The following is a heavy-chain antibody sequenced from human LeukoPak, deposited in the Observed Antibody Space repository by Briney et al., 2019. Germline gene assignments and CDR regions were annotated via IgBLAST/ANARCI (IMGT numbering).Heavy chain of an antibody. J-gene: IGHJ4*02. D-gene: IGHD5-12*01. CDR2: IYYSGST. CDR3: ASRDGYNYPLGY. CDR1: GGSISSYY. Sequence: SETLSLTCTVSGGSISSYYWSWIRQPPGKGLEWIGYIYYSGSTNYNPSLKSRVTISVDTSKNQFSLKLSSVTAADAAVYYCASRDGYNYPLGYWGQGTLVTVSS. V-gene: IGHV4-59*08.